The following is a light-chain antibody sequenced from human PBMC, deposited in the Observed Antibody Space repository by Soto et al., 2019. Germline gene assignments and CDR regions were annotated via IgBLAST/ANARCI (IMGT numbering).Light chain of an antibody. Sequence: DILVTQSPSYLSASVGDRVTISCRASQNINKYLNWYQHKPGKTPNLLIYASSTLQTGVSSRVSGSGSGTDFTLTISSLQAEDFATYYSRQNYSTLTFGQGTRLEIK. CDR2: ASS. J-gene: IGKJ5*01. CDR3: RQNYSTLT. CDR1: QNINKY. V-gene: IGKV1-39*01.